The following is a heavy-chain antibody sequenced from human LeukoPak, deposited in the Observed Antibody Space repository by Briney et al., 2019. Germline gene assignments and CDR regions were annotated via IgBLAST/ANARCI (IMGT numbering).Heavy chain of an antibody. V-gene: IGHV4-59*12. D-gene: IGHD1-1*01. CDR1: GVSSSSSY. CDR3: ARDRLDRTFDY. CDR2: IFYTGDS. Sequence: PSETLSLTCTVSGVSSSSSYWSWIRQPPGKGLEWIGYIFYTGDSNHNPSFKSRVSISLDTSKDQISLKLYSVTAADTAVYYCARDRLDRTFDYWGQGTLVTVSS. J-gene: IGHJ4*02.